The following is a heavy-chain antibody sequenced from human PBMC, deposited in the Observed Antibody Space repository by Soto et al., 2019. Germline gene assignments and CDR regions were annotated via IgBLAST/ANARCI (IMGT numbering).Heavy chain of an antibody. CDR1: GGSISSLVYS. CDR3: ARVPDR. Sequence: SETLSLTCAVSGGSISSLVYSWSWIRQPPGKGLEWIGYIYHSGSTYYNPSLKSRVTISVDRSKNQFSLKLSSVTAVDTAVYYCARVPDRWGQGTLVTVSS. V-gene: IGHV4-30-2*01. CDR2: IYHSGST. J-gene: IGHJ5*02. D-gene: IGHD2-2*01.